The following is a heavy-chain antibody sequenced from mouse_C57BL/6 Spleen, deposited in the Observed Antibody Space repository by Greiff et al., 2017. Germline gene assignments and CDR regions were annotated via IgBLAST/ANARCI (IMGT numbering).Heavy chain of an antibody. CDR3: TRDPTGNWYFDV. V-gene: IGHV5-9-1*02. Sequence: DVQLQESGEGLVKPGGSLKLSCAASGFTFSSYAMSWVRQTPEKRLEWVAYISSGGDYIYYADTVKGRFTISRDNARNTLYLQMSSLKSEDTAMYYCTRDPTGNWYFDVWGTGTTVTVSS. CDR2: ISSGGDYI. D-gene: IGHD4-1*01. J-gene: IGHJ1*03. CDR1: GFTFSSYA.